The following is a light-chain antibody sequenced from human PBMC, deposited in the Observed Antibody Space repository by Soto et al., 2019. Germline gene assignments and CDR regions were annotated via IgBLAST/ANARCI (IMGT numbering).Light chain of an antibody. J-gene: IGKJ1*01. CDR2: AAS. Sequence: DIQMTQSPSSLSASVGDRVTITCRASQSISSYLNRYQQKPGKAPKLLIYAASSLQSGVPSRFSGSGSGTDFTLTISSLQPEDFATYYCQQSYSTWWTFGQGTKVEIK. V-gene: IGKV1-39*01. CDR1: QSISSY. CDR3: QQSYSTWWT.